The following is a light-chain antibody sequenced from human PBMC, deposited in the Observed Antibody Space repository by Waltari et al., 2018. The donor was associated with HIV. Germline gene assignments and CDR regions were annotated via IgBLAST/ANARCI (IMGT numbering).Light chain of an antibody. V-gene: IGKV1-39*01. Sequence: DIQMTQSPSSLSASVGDRVTISCRASQNISSYLNWYQQKPGKGPNLLIYAASSLQSGAPSRFSGSGSGTNFTLTISSLQPEDFATYYCQQTYTTPPTFGGGSRVEIK. CDR1: QNISSY. J-gene: IGKJ4*01. CDR3: QQTYTTPPT. CDR2: AAS.